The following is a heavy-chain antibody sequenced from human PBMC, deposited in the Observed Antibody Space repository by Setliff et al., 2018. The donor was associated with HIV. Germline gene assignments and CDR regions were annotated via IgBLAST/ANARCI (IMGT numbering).Heavy chain of an antibody. J-gene: IGHJ4*02. CDR3: ARLGTSGWYSYFDY. V-gene: IGHV4-38-2*01. CDR2: IYHTGST. CDR1: GNSISSGYY. Sequence: SETLSLTCVVSGNSISSGYYWGWVRQPPGKGLEWIGSIYHTGSTYYNPSLKGRVTISVDTSKNQFSLKLTSLTAADTAVYYCARLGTSGWYSYFDYWGQGILVTVSS. D-gene: IGHD6-19*01.